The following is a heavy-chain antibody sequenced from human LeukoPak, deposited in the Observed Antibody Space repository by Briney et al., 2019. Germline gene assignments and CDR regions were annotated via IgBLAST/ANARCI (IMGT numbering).Heavy chain of an antibody. CDR3: VRDLSPAPTTASRFDY. Sequence: GGSLRLSCAASGFTFSSYSMNWVRQAPGKGLEWVSYISSSSSTIYCADSVKGRFTISRDNAKNSLYLQMNSLRAEDTAVYYCVRDLSPAPTTASRFDYWGQGTLVTVSS. V-gene: IGHV3-48*01. D-gene: IGHD2-2*01. CDR1: GFTFSSYS. J-gene: IGHJ4*02. CDR2: ISSSSSTI.